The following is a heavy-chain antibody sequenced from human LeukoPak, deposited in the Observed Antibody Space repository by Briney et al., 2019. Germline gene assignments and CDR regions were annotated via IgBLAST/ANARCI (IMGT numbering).Heavy chain of an antibody. V-gene: IGHV4-4*07. CDR1: GGSISSYY. Sequence: SETLSLTCTVSGGSISSYYWSWIRQPAGKGLEWIGRIYTSGSTNYNPSLKSRVTVSVDTSKNQFSLKLSSVTAADTAVYYCARDHDYDILTGYYTAFVYWGQGTLVTVSS. CDR2: IYTSGST. CDR3: ARDHDYDILTGYYTAFVY. D-gene: IGHD3-9*01. J-gene: IGHJ4*02.